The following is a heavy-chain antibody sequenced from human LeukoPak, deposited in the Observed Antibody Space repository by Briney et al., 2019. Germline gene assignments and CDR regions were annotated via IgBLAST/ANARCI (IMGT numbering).Heavy chain of an antibody. Sequence: GSLRLSCAASGFTFSSYGMHWVRQAPGKGLEGVAVSSHDETNEYYADSVKGRFTISRDNSKNTLYLQMNSLRTEDTAVYYCAKDKVASTDRGSPIDYWGQGTLVTVSS. CDR3: AKDKVASTDRGSPIDY. CDR2: SSHDETNE. CDR1: GFTFSSYG. D-gene: IGHD6-13*01. J-gene: IGHJ4*02. V-gene: IGHV3-30*18.